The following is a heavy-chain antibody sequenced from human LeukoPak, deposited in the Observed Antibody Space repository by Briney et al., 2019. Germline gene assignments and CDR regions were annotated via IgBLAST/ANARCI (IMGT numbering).Heavy chain of an antibody. CDR3: ARDMIYYGSGSYFGGFDY. Sequence: ASVKVSCKSSGFIFTDYHMHWLRQAPGQGLEWMGWINPRSGDTTYAQKFLGRVTMTRDTSTNTAYMDLSSLRSDDTAVYYCARDMIYYGSGSYFGGFDYWGQGTLVTVSS. V-gene: IGHV1-2*02. CDR2: INPRSGDT. D-gene: IGHD3-10*01. CDR1: GFIFTDYH. J-gene: IGHJ4*02.